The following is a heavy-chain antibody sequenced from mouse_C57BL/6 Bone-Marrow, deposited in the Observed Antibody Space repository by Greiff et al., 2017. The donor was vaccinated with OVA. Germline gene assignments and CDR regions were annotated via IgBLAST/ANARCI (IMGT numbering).Heavy chain of an antibody. Sequence: EVQLQQSGPELVKPGASVKISCKASGYTFTDYYMNWVKQSHGKSLEWIGDINPNNGGTSYNQKFKGKATLTVDKSSSTAYMELRSLTSEDSAVYYCARRGDYDVGAFDYWGQGTTLTVSS. CDR1: GYTFTDYY. CDR2: INPNNGGT. J-gene: IGHJ2*01. CDR3: ARRGDYDVGAFDY. V-gene: IGHV1-26*01. D-gene: IGHD2-4*01.